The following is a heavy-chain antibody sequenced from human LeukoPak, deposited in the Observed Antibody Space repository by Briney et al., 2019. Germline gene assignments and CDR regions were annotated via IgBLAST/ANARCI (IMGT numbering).Heavy chain of an antibody. CDR1: GYTFTSYG. CDR2: ISAYNGNT. D-gene: IGHD2-21*02. CDR3: ARARSSVTATDY. J-gene: IGHJ4*02. V-gene: IGHV1-18*01. Sequence: ASVKVSCKASGYTFTSYGISWVRQAPGQGLEWMGWISAYNGNTNYAQKLQGRITMTTDTSTSTAYMELRSLRSDDTAVYYCARARSSVTATDYWGQGTLVTVSS.